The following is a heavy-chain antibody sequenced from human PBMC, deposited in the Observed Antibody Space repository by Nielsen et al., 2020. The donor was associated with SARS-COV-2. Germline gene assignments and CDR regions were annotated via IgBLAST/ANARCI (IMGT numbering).Heavy chain of an antibody. Sequence: SETLSLTCTVSGGSISSYYWTWIRQSPGQGLEWIGSTYYSGTNYIPSLTRRVTISSDTSKNQSSLTLRSVTAADTAVYYCARGADDFWRLDVWGRGTTVTVSS. D-gene: IGHD3-3*01. J-gene: IGHJ6*04. CDR3: ARGADDFWRLDV. V-gene: IGHV4-59*01. CDR2: TYYSGT. CDR1: GGSISSYY.